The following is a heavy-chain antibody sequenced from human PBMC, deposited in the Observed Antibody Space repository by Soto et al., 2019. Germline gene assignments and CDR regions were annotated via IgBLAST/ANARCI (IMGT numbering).Heavy chain of an antibody. Sequence: SETLSLTCAVSGGSISSGGYSWSWIRQPPGKGLEWIGYIYHSGSTYYNPSLKSRVTISVDRSKNQFSLKLSSATAADTAVYYCARARFGRLRSYYYYGMDGWGQGTTVTVSS. CDR1: GGSISSGGYS. V-gene: IGHV4-30-2*01. CDR2: IYHSGST. CDR3: ARARFGRLRSYYYYGMDG. J-gene: IGHJ6*02. D-gene: IGHD3-10*02.